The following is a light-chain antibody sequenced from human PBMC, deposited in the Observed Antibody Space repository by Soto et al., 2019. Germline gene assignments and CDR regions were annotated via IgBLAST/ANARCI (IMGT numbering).Light chain of an antibody. CDR3: AAWDVSLVV. CDR2: SDN. J-gene: IGLJ2*01. V-gene: IGLV1-44*01. Sequence: QSVLTQPPSASGTPGQRVTISCSGSSSNIGTNTVIWYQQRPGAAHKLLIYSDNQRPSGVPDRFSGSKSGTSASLAISGLQSEDEADYYCAAWDVSLVVFGGGTQLTVL. CDR1: SSNIGTNT.